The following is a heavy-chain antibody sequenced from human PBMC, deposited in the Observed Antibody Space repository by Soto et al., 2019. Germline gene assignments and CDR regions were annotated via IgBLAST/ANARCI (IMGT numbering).Heavy chain of an antibody. V-gene: IGHV3-48*02. CDR3: ARDSSMSIVVAIDAFDI. CDR1: GFTFSSYS. CDR2: ISSSSSTI. J-gene: IGHJ3*02. Sequence: EVQLVESGGGLVQPGGSLRLSCAASGFTFSSYSMNWVRQAPGKGLEWVSYISSSSSTIYYADSVKGRFTISRDNAKNSLYLQMNSLRDEDTAVYYCARDSSMSIVVAIDAFDIWGQGTMVTVSS. D-gene: IGHD3-22*01.